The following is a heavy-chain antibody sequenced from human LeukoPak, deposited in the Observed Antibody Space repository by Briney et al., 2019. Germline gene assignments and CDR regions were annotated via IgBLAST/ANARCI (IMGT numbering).Heavy chain of an antibody. CDR1: GGSFNKYG. Sequence: SVKVSCKASGGSFNKYGFIWVRLAPGQGLEWMGGIIPLLRTTNYAQTFQGRVTISADASTTTAYMELSSLRSDDTGVFYCAIDLVVVVPGEFTAWGQGTLITVSS. V-gene: IGHV1-69*13. J-gene: IGHJ4*02. CDR3: AIDLVVVVPGEFTA. CDR2: IIPLLRTT. D-gene: IGHD3-10*01.